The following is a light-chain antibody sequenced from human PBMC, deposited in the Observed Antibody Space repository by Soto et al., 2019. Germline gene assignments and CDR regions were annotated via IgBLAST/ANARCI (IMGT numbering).Light chain of an antibody. Sequence: EIVLTQSPATLSLSPGERATLSSRASQRVSSYLACYQQKPGQAPWLLIYDASNRATGIPARFSGSGSGTDFTLTISSLEPEDFAVYYCQQRSNCPLTFGGGTKVEIK. CDR2: DAS. CDR3: QQRSNCPLT. V-gene: IGKV3-11*01. CDR1: QRVSSY. J-gene: IGKJ4*01.